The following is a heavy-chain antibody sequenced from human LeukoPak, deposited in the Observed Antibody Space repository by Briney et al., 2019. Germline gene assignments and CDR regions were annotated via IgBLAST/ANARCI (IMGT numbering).Heavy chain of an antibody. CDR1: GYTFTGYY. J-gene: IGHJ4*02. V-gene: IGHV1-2*02. CDR3: ARLNHPYFDY. Sequence: ASVKVSCKASGYTFTGYYMHWVRQAPGQGLEWMGWINPNNGGTNYAQKFQGRATMTRDTSTSTAYMERSRLRSDDTAVCYCARLNHPYFDYWGQGTLVTVSS. CDR2: INPNNGGT.